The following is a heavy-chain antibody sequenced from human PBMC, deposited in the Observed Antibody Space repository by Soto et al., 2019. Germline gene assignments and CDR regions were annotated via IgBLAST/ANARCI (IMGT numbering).Heavy chain of an antibody. CDR3: ARAHYGDYGYGMDV. CDR1: GGSISSGGYS. CDR2: IYHSGYT. J-gene: IGHJ6*02. Sequence: QLQLQESGSGLVKPSQTLSLTCAVSGGSISSGGYSWSWIRQPPGKGLEWIGYIYHSGYTYYNPSLKSRVTRSVDRSKNQFSLKLSSVTAADTAVYYSARAHYGDYGYGMDVWGQGTTVTVSS. D-gene: IGHD4-17*01. V-gene: IGHV4-30-2*01.